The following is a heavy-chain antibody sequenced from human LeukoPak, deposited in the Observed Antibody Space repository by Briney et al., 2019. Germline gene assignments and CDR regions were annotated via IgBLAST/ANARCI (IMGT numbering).Heavy chain of an antibody. CDR3: ARGRWLQSLYYFDY. CDR1: GFTFINYG. V-gene: IGHV3-7*01. CDR2: IKPAGSEK. J-gene: IGHJ4*02. D-gene: IGHD5-24*01. Sequence: GGSLRLSCAASGFTFINYGMSWVRQAPGKGLDWGANIKPAGSEKSYVDSVKGRFTISRDNTKSSLYLQMDSLRAEDTAVYYCARGRWLQSLYYFDYWGQGTLVTVSS.